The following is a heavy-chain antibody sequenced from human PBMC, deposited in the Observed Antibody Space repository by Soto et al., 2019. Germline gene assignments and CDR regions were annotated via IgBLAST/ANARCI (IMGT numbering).Heavy chain of an antibody. V-gene: IGHV4-4*07. Sequence: ATLSHSRTFSGASICGFYWSWIRKSAGKGLEWIGRIYATGTTDYNPSLKSRVMMSVDTSKKQFSLKLRSVPAADTAVYYCVRDGTKTLRDWFDPWGQGISVTVS. J-gene: IGHJ5*02. D-gene: IGHD1-1*01. CDR2: IYATGTT. CDR1: GASICGFY. CDR3: VRDGTKTLRDWFDP.